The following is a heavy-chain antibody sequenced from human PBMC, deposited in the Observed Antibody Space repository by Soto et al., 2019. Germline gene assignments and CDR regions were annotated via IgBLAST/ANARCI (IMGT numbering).Heavy chain of an antibody. V-gene: IGHV1-2*02. CDR1: GYTFTGYY. J-gene: IGHJ6*02. D-gene: IGHD6-13*01. CDR3: ARDCDSSSWYSNYYYYYYGMDV. CDR2: INPNSGGT. Sequence: ASVKVSCKASGYTFTGYYMHWVRQAPGQGLEWMGWINPNSGGTNYAQKFQGRVTMTRDTSISTAYMELSRLRSDDTAVYYCARDCDSSSWYSNYYYYYYGMDVWGQGTTVTVSS.